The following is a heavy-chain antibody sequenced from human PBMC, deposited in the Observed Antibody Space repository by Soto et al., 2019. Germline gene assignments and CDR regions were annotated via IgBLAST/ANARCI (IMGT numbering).Heavy chain of an antibody. CDR2: IYYSGST. Sequence: SETLSLTCTVSGGSISSYYCSWIRQPPGKGLEWIGYIYYSGSTYYADSVKGRFTISRDNAKNTLYLQMNSLRAEDTAVYYCARDNGWELQSAFDIWCQGTMVTVS. D-gene: IGHD1-26*01. V-gene: IGHV4-59*12. CDR3: ARDNGWELQSAFDI. J-gene: IGHJ3*02. CDR1: GGSISSYY.